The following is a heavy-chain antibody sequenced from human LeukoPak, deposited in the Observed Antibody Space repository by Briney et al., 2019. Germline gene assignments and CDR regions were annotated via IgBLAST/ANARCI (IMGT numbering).Heavy chain of an antibody. Sequence: SVKVSCKASGGTFSSYAISWVRQAPGQGLEWMGGIIPIFGTANYAQKFQGRVTITANESTSTAYMELSSLRSEDTAVYYCARGDGPKEQWLVRTPNYYYGMDVWGKGTTVTVSS. CDR2: IIPIFGTA. V-gene: IGHV1-69*01. CDR3: ARGDGPKEQWLVRTPNYYYGMDV. CDR1: GGTFSSYA. D-gene: IGHD6-19*01. J-gene: IGHJ6*04.